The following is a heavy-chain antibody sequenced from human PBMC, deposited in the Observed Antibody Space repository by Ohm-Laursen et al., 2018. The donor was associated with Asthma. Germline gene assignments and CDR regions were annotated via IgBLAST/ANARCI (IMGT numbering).Heavy chain of an antibody. J-gene: IGHJ4*02. Sequence: SETLSLTCTVSGGSISSSSYYWGWIRQPPGKGLEWIGSIYYSGSTNYNPSLKSRVTISVDTSKNQFSLKLSSVTAADTAVYYCARVGYYYDSSGYYPTGSFDYWGQGTLVTVSS. CDR1: GGSISSSSYY. CDR2: IYYSGST. V-gene: IGHV4-39*07. CDR3: ARVGYYYDSSGYYPTGSFDY. D-gene: IGHD3-22*01.